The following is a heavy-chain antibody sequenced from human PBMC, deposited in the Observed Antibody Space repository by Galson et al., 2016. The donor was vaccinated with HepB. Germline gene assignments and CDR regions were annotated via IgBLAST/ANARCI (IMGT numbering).Heavy chain of an antibody. CDR1: GGSINNYY. CDR3: ARTEFGEVGTTTSMVGY. J-gene: IGHJ4*02. Sequence: ETLSLTCTVSGGSINNYYWNWIRQPPGKGLEWIGYIYYNGFTNYNPSLESRVTISVDTSKNQFTLKMSSVTAADSAVYYCARTEFGEVGTTTSMVGYWGQGTLVTVSS. CDR2: IYYNGFT. V-gene: IGHV4-59*12. D-gene: IGHD1-26*01.